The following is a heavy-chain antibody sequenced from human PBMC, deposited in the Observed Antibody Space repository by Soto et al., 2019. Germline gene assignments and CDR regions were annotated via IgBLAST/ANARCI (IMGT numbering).Heavy chain of an antibody. CDR3: ARDVRGHYYYCGMDV. CDR2: ISVYNGNT. Sequence: QVQLVQSGAEVKKPGASVKVSCKASGNTFTSYGISWVRQAPGQGLEWMGWISVYNGNTNYAQKLQGRVTMPTDTSTSTAYMELRSLRSDDTAVYYSARDVRGHYYYCGMDVWGQGTTVTVSS. J-gene: IGHJ6*02. D-gene: IGHD5-12*01. CDR1: GNTFTSYG. V-gene: IGHV1-18*01.